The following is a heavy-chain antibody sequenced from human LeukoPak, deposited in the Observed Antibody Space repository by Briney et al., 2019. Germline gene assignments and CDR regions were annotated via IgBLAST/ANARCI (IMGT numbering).Heavy chain of an antibody. J-gene: IGHJ6*02. D-gene: IGHD3-10*01. CDR3: ARDMGLETPVDYYCGLDV. Sequence: ASVKVSCKPSGDTFNGNYIHWVRQAPGLGLEWMGWINPNSGGTNYAQRFQGRVTMTRDTSITTAYMELSRLRSDDTAVYYCARDMGLETPVDYYCGLDVWGQGTTVTVSS. V-gene: IGHV1-2*02. CDR1: GDTFNGNY. CDR2: INPNSGGT.